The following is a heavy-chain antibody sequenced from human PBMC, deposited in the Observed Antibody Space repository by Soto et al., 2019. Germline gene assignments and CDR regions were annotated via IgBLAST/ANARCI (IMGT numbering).Heavy chain of an antibody. CDR2: IYNSGST. CDR3: ARVPQVGRSSGIDY. J-gene: IGHJ4*02. D-gene: IGHD3-22*01. V-gene: IGHV4-30-4*01. Sequence: SETLSLTCTVSGGSISSGDYYWSWIRQPPGKGLEWIGYIYNSGSTHFNPSLKSRVSMSVDKSNNQFSLKLSSVTAADTAVYYCARVPQVGRSSGIDYWGQGTLVTVSS. CDR1: GGSISSGDYY.